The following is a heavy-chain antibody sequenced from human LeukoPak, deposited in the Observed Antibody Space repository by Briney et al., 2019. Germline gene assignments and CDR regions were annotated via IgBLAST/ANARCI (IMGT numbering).Heavy chain of an antibody. V-gene: IGHV4-34*01. D-gene: IGHD5-18*01. CDR1: GGPFSGYY. CDR3: ARGIGGYSYGPADWFDP. CDR2: INHSGST. Sequence: SEALSLTCAVYGGPFSGYYWSWIRQPPGKRLEWSGEINHSGSTNYNPSLKSRVTISVDTSKNQFSLKLSSVTAADTAVYYCARGIGGYSYGPADWFDPWGQGTLVTVSS. J-gene: IGHJ5*02.